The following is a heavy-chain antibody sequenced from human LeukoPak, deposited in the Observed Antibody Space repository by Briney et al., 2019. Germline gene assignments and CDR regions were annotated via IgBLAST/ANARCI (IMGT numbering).Heavy chain of an antibody. V-gene: IGHV1-2*02. CDR3: ARDHQWLGSYWYFDL. CDR2: INPNSGGT. CDR1: GYTFTGYY. J-gene: IGHJ2*01. Sequence: GAPVKVSCKASGYTFTGYYMHWVRQAPGQGLEWMGWINPNSGGTNYAQKFQGRVTMTRDTSISTAYMELSRLRSDDTAVYYCARDHQWLGSYWYFDLWGRGTLVTVSS. D-gene: IGHD6-19*01.